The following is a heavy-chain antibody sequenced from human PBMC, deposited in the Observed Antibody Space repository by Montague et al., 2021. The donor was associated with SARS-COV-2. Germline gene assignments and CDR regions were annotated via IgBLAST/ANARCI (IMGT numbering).Heavy chain of an antibody. CDR2: ISLSGGST. J-gene: IGHJ4*02. CDR1: GFTFSTFA. Sequence: SLRLSCAASGFTFSTFAMSWVRQVPGKGLEWVSAISLSGGSTYYADSVKGRITISRDNSKNTLFLQMNSLRAEDTAVYYCAKGGVVVVAATDLDYWGQGTLVTVSS. CDR3: AKGGVVVVAATDLDY. V-gene: IGHV3-23*01. D-gene: IGHD2-15*01.